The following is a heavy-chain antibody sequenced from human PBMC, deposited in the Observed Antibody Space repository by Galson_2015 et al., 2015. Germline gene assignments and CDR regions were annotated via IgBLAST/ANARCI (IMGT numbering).Heavy chain of an antibody. CDR1: GFTFNSYA. CDR2: ISGTGGSR. V-gene: IGHV3-23*01. CDR3: AKEAYFYGSGSYFLDYYYYYYIDV. D-gene: IGHD3-10*01. Sequence: SLRLSCAASGFTFNSYAMSWVRQAPGKGLEWVSGISGTGGSRWYADSVKGRFPISRDTSKNTLYLQMNSLRAEDTAVYFCAKEAYFYGSGSYFLDYYYYYYIDVWGTGTTVTVSS. J-gene: IGHJ6*03.